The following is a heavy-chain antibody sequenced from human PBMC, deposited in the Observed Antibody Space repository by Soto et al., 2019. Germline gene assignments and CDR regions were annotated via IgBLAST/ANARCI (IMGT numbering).Heavy chain of an antibody. D-gene: IGHD6-19*01. J-gene: IGHJ5*02. CDR2: ISAYNGNT. CDR3: AREVVRVAGTRWCDP. CDR1: GYTFTSYG. V-gene: IGHV1-18*01. Sequence: VQLVQSGAEVKKPVASVKVSCKASGYTFTSYGISWVRQAPGQGLEWMGWISAYNGNTNYAQKLQGRVTMTTDTSTSTAYVELRSLRSDDTAVYYCAREVVRVAGTRWCDPWGQGTLVTVSS.